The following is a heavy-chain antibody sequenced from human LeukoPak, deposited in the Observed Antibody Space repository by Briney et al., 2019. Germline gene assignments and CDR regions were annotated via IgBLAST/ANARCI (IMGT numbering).Heavy chain of an antibody. V-gene: IGHV3-30*02. D-gene: IGHD3-22*01. Sequence: GGSLRLSCAASGFTFSSYGMHWVRQAPGKGLEWVAFIRYDGSNKYYADSVKGRFTISRDNAKNSLYLQMNSLRAEDTAVYYCASSRSYDYYDSSGYPKSFDYWGQGTLVTVSS. CDR1: GFTFSSYG. CDR3: ASSRSYDYYDSSGYPKSFDY. J-gene: IGHJ4*02. CDR2: IRYDGSNK.